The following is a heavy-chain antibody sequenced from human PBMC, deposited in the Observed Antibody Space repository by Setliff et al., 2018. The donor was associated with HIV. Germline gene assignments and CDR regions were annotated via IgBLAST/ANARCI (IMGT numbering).Heavy chain of an antibody. CDR2: IWYDGSNK. CDR1: GFTVSRFY. J-gene: IGHJ4*02. V-gene: IGHV3-33*08. D-gene: IGHD5-12*01. Sequence: PGGSLRLSCAASGFTVSRFYMSWVRQAPGKGLEWVSVIWYDGSNKYYADSVKGRFTISRDNSKNTLYLQMNSLRAEDTAVYYCARDHDIRSPSANSGYDFDYWGQGTLVTVSS. CDR3: ARDHDIRSPSANSGYDFDY.